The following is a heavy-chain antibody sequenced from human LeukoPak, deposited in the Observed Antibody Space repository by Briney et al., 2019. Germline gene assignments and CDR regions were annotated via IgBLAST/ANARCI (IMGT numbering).Heavy chain of an antibody. V-gene: IGHV4-4*07. J-gene: IGHJ3*02. CDR3: ARVAARDDAFDI. CDR1: GGAISSYY. D-gene: IGHD6-13*01. Sequence: SETLSLPCTVSGGAISSYYWSWIRQPAGKGREWLGRIYTSGSTNYNPSLESRVTMSVDTSKNQFSLKLSSVTAADTAVYYCARVAARDDAFDIWGQGTMVTVSS. CDR2: IYTSGST.